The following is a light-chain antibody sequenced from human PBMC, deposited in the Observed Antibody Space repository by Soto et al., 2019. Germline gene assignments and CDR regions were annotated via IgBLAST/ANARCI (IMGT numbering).Light chain of an antibody. Sequence: EIVMTQSPVTLSVSPGERATLSCRASQNISRSLAWYQQKPGQGPSLLICGASTRATGIPARFSGSGSGTEFTLTISSLQSEDFAVYYCQQYNNWPRTFGQGTKVDIK. CDR1: QNISRS. CDR3: QQYNNWPRT. V-gene: IGKV3-15*01. CDR2: GAS. J-gene: IGKJ1*01.